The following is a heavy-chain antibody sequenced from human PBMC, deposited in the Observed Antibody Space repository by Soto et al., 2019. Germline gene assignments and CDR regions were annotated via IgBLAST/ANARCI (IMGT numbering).Heavy chain of an antibody. CDR2: IYYSGST. CDR1: GGSISSGGYS. D-gene: IGHD6-13*01. J-gene: IGHJ4*02. CDR3: ARALWAAAGHEDLFDY. Sequence: PSETLSLTCTVSGGSISSGGYSWCWIRQHPGKGLEWIGYIYYSGSTYYNPSLKSRVTISVDTSKNQFSLKLSSVTAADTAVYYRARALWAAAGHEDLFDYWGQGTLVTVSS. V-gene: IGHV4-31*03.